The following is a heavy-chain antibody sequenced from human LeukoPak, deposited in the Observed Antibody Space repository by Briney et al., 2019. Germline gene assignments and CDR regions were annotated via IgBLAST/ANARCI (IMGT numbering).Heavy chain of an antibody. CDR3: ASFVEYYFDY. CDR2: INHSGST. V-gene: IGHV4-34*01. Sequence: SETLSLTCAVYGGSFSGYYWSLIRQPPGKGLEWIGEINHSGSTNYNPSLKSRVTISVDTSKNQFSLKLSSVTAADTAVYYCASFVEYYFDYWGQGTLVTVSS. CDR1: GGSFSGYY. D-gene: IGHD6-6*01. J-gene: IGHJ4*02.